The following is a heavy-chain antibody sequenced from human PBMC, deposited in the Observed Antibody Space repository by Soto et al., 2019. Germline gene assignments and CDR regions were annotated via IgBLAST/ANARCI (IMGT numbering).Heavy chain of an antibody. V-gene: IGHV4-31*03. Sequence: QVQLQESGPGLVKPSQTLSLTCTVSGGSISSGGYYWSWIRQHPGKGLEWIGYIYYSGSTYYNPSLKRRVTISVNTSKNHFPLKLISVTVADTAVYYCARGEIYFDWLVPPSTGGMDVWGQGTTVTVSS. CDR1: GGSISSGGYY. CDR2: IYYSGST. CDR3: ARGEIYFDWLVPPSTGGMDV. D-gene: IGHD3-9*01. J-gene: IGHJ6*02.